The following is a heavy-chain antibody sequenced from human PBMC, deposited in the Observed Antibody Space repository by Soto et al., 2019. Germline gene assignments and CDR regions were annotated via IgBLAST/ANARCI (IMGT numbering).Heavy chain of an antibody. V-gene: IGHV1-46*01. Sequence: ASVKVSCKASGYTFTSYYVHWVRQAPGQGLEWMGIINPSGGNTSYAQKLQGRVTMTRDTSTSTAYMELRSLRSDDTAVYYCARGVGSGTYYNQYNWFDPWGQGTLVTVSS. CDR1: GYTFTSYY. CDR2: INPSGGNT. J-gene: IGHJ5*02. CDR3: ARGVGSGTYYNQYNWFDP. D-gene: IGHD3-10*01.